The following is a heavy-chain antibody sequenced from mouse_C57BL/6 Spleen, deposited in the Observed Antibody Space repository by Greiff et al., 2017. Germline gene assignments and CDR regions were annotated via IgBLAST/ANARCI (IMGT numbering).Heavy chain of an antibody. CDR2: ISNGGGST. J-gene: IGHJ3*01. CDR3: ARPGYDGAWFAY. D-gene: IGHD2-2*01. Sequence: EVMLVESGGGLVQPGGSLKLSCAASGFTFSDYYMYWVRQTPEKRLEWVAYISNGGGSTYYPDTVKGRFTISRDNAKNTLYLQLSRLKSEATAMYYCARPGYDGAWFAYWGQGTLVTVSA. V-gene: IGHV5-12*01. CDR1: GFTFSDYY.